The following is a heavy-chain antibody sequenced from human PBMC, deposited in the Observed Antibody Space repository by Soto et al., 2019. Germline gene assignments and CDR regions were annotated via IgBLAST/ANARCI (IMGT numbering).Heavy chain of an antibody. CDR3: ASSIDFSSGYDAFDI. J-gene: IGHJ3*02. V-gene: IGHV4-4*02. CDR2: IYHSGST. D-gene: IGHD6-19*01. Sequence: QVQLQESGPGLVKPSGTLSLTCAVSGGSISSSNWWRWVRQPPGKGLEWIGEIYHSGSTNYNPSLKSRVTTSVDKSKNQFSLKLSSVTAADTAVYYCASSIDFSSGYDAFDIWGQGTMVTVSS. CDR1: GGSISSSNW.